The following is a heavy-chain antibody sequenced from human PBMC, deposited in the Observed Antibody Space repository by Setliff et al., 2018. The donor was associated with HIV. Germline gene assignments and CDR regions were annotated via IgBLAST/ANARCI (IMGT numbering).Heavy chain of an antibody. CDR3: ARIDTAMVLDY. J-gene: IGHJ4*02. CDR2: IYYTGST. V-gene: IGHV4-59*11. D-gene: IGHD5-18*01. Sequence: SETLSLTCTVSGGSISSHYWSWIRQPPGKGLEWIGSIYYTGSTNHNPPLKSRVTISVDTSKNQFSLKLSSVAAADTAVYYCARIDTAMVLDYWGQGTLVTVSS. CDR1: GGSISSHY.